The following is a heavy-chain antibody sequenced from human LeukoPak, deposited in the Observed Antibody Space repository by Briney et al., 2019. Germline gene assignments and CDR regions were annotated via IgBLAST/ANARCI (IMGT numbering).Heavy chain of an antibody. CDR2: IRYDGSNK. J-gene: IGHJ6*03. V-gene: IGHV3-30*02. CDR3: AKVLYQGKGNYYYMDV. CDR1: GFTFSSYG. D-gene: IGHD2-2*02. Sequence: QSGGSLRLSCAASGFTFSSYGMHWVRQAPGKGLEWVAFIRYDGSNKYYADSVKGRFTISRDNSKNTLYLQMNSLRAEDTAVYYCAKVLYQGKGNYYYMDVWGKGTTVTISS.